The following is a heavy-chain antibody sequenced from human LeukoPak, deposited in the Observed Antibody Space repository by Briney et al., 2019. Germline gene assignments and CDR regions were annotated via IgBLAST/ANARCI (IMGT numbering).Heavy chain of an antibody. Sequence: PSETLSLTCTVSGYSISSGYYWGWIRQFPEKGLEWIGSIFHSGSTYYNPALRSRVTISVDTSKNQFSLKLRSVAAADTAVYYCAREAFSSGYYDDYWGQGTLVTVSS. CDR3: AREAFSSGYYDDY. J-gene: IGHJ4*02. CDR2: IFHSGST. CDR1: GYSISSGYY. D-gene: IGHD3-22*01. V-gene: IGHV4-38-2*02.